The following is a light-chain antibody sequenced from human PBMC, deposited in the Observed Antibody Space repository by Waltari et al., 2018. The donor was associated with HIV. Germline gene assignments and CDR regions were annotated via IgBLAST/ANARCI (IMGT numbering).Light chain of an antibody. CDR1: QGLGNS. CDR3: QQYLNGPLT. V-gene: IGKV1-NL1*01. CDR2: GAS. J-gene: IGKJ4*01. Sequence: DIKMTQSPSSLSASVDDRVSITCRARQGLGNSLAWSQQNLGHDPKILPYGASRLESGVRSRFSGNGSGTDFSLTIDNLQPEEFGTYYCQQYLNGPLTFGGGTKVEI.